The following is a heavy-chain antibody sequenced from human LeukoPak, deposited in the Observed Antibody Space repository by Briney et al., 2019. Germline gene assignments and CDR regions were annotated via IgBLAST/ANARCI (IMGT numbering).Heavy chain of an antibody. CDR1: GFDLSTYW. D-gene: IGHD2-15*01. Sequence: GGSLRLSCAASGFDLSTYWMSWVRQAPGKGLEWVANIKYDGREKYFVGSVKGRFTISRDNAENSLYLQMNSLSAEDTAVYFCTRDTRRAICSGMDCYYYMDVWGKGTTVTVS. CDR2: IKYDGREK. J-gene: IGHJ6*03. CDR3: TRDTRRAICSGMDCYYYMDV. V-gene: IGHV3-7*01.